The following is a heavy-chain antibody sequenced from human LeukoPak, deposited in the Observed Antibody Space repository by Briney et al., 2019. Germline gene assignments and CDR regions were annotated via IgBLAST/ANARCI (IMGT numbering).Heavy chain of an antibody. CDR1: RFSFSSYT. D-gene: IGHD1-26*01. Sequence: PPGRSLRLSCAVSRFSFSSYTMHWVRQAPGKGLEWVALISYDGGNRDYTDSVKGRFTISRDNSKNTLALHMNSLRPEDTGIYYCATGLGATVGVGSWGQGTLVTVSS. CDR3: ATGLGATVGVGS. V-gene: IGHV3-30*04. CDR2: ISYDGGNR. J-gene: IGHJ5*02.